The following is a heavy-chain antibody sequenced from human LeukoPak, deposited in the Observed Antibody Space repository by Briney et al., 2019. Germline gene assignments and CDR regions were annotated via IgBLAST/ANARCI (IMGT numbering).Heavy chain of an antibody. CDR1: GFTFSEYY. CDR2: ISSSGSTI. Sequence: GGSLRLSCAASGFTFSEYYMSWIRQAPGEGREWVSYISSSGSTIYYAASVKGRFTISRDNAKNPLSLQLNSLRAEDTAVYYCARPYRGNSYLDYPGQGTLATVSS. V-gene: IGHV3-11*01. D-gene: IGHD4-23*01. CDR3: ARPYRGNSYLDY. J-gene: IGHJ4*02.